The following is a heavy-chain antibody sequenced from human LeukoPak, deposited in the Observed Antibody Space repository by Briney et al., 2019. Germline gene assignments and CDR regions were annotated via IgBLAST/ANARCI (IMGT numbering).Heavy chain of an antibody. CDR2: IYPGDSDT. D-gene: IGHD2-15*01. CDR3: ARPGYCSGGSCFAGWFDP. Sequence: GESLKISCKGSGYSFTSYWIGWVRQMAGKGLEWMGIIYPGDSDTRYSPSFQGQVTISADKSISTAYLQWSSLKASDTAMYYCARPGYCSGGSCFAGWFDPWGQGTLVTVSS. J-gene: IGHJ5*02. V-gene: IGHV5-51*01. CDR1: GYSFTSYW.